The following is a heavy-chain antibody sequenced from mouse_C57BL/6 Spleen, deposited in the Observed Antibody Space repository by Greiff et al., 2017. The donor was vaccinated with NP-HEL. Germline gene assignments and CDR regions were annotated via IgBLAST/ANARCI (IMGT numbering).Heavy chain of an antibody. CDR1: GYTFTSYW. Sequence: QVQLQQPGAELVKPGASVKLSCKASGYTFTSYWMHWVKQRPGQGLEWIGMIHPNSGSTNYNEKFKSKATLTVDNSSSTAYMQLSSLTSEDTAVYYCARWKGAMDYWGQGTSVTVSS. J-gene: IGHJ4*01. CDR3: ARWKGAMDY. CDR2: IHPNSGST. V-gene: IGHV1-64*01.